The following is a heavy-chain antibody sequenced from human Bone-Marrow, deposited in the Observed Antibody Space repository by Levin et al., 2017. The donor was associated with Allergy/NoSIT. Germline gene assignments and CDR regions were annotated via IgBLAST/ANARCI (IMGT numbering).Heavy chain of an antibody. Sequence: SQTLSLTCTVSGDSIRRGEHYWSWIRQRPGKGLEWIGFVSYSGTTNHNHNPSLHNRVSISVDTSKNQFSLRLNSVTAADTAVYVCARDAETSPWSWFDYWGQGTQVTVSS. CDR1: GDSIRRGEHY. D-gene: IGHD2-8*02. J-gene: IGHJ4*02. V-gene: IGHV4-31*03. CDR2: VSYSGTT. CDR3: ARDAETSPWSWFDY.